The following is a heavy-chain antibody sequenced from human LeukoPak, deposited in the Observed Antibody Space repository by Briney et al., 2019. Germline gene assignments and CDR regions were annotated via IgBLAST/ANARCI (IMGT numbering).Heavy chain of an antibody. CDR3: ASSHYDSSGFDY. Sequence: SETLSLTCAVYGGSFSGYYWSWIRQPPGKGLEWIGEINHSVSTNYNPSLKSRVTISVDTSKNQFSLKLSSVTAADTAVYYCASSHYDSSGFDYWGQGTLVTVSS. J-gene: IGHJ4*02. CDR1: GGSFSGYY. V-gene: IGHV4-34*01. CDR2: INHSVST. D-gene: IGHD3-22*01.